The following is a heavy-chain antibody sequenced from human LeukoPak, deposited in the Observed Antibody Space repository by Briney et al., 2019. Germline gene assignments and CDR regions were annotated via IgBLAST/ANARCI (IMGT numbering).Heavy chain of an antibody. CDR2: INPSSGKI. CDR1: GYTFTSYY. Sequence: ASVKVSCKASGYTFTSYYMHWVRQAPGQGLEWMGIINPSSGKINYAQKFQGRVTMTRDTSTSTVCMELSSLRSDDTAVYYCARDLASSGYYWDWGQGTPVTVSS. J-gene: IGHJ4*02. CDR3: ARDLASSGYYWD. D-gene: IGHD3-22*01. V-gene: IGHV1-46*01.